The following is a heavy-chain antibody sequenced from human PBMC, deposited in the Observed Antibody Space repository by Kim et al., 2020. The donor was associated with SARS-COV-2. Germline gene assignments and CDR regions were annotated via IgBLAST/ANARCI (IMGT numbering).Heavy chain of an antibody. CDR3: AKDPSDSGSYSTIGPPAFGI. J-gene: IGHJ3*02. CDR1: GFTFSSYA. CDR2: ISGSGGST. D-gene: IGHD1-26*01. V-gene: IGHV3-23*01. Sequence: GGSLRLSCAASGFTFSSYAMSCVRQAPGKGLEWVSAISGSGGSTYYADSVKCRFTISRDNYKNTLYLQMNSLRAEDTAVYYCAKDPSDSGSYSTIGPPAFGIWGQGTIVTVSS.